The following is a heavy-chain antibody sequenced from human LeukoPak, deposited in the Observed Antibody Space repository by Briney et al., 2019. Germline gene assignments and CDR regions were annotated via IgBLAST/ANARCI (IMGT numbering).Heavy chain of an antibody. CDR1: GFTFSSHA. Sequence: GGSLRLSCAASGFTFSSHAMGWVRQAPGKGLEWVSVINTGGGDTYYAGSVKGRFTISRDNAKNSLYLQMNSLRAEDTAVYYCARDLSEYSSSSGSYWGQGTLVTVSS. CDR2: INTGGGDT. CDR3: ARDLSEYSSSSGSY. V-gene: IGHV3-23*01. J-gene: IGHJ4*02. D-gene: IGHD6-6*01.